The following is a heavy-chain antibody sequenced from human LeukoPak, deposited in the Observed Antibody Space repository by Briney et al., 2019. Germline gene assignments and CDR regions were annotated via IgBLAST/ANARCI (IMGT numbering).Heavy chain of an antibody. CDR1: GYTFTSYY. V-gene: IGHV1-46*01. CDR2: INPSGGST. Sequence: AAGKVSCKGSGYTFTSYYMHWVRQPPAQGLEWMGIINPSGGSTSYAQKFQGRVTMTRDMSTSTVYMELSSLRSEDAAVYYCASYSGSYYYYYYMDVWGKGTTVTVSS. J-gene: IGHJ6*03. D-gene: IGHD1-26*01. CDR3: ASYSGSYYYYYYMDV.